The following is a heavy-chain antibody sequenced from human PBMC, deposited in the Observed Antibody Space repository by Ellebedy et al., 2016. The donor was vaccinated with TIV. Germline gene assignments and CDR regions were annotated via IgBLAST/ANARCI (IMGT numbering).Heavy chain of an antibody. V-gene: IGHV3-30*04. CDR1: GFTFSTYS. CDR2: ISHDETNE. D-gene: IGHD2/OR15-2a*01. CDR3: ATDHPAYILSTDAFDI. J-gene: IGHJ3*02. Sequence: PGGSLRLSCAASGFTFSTYSMHWVRQAPGKGLEWVAVISHDETNEKYADSVKDRFTISRDNSKNTLYLQMNSLRAEDTAVYYCATDHPAYILSTDAFDIWGQGTMVIVSS.